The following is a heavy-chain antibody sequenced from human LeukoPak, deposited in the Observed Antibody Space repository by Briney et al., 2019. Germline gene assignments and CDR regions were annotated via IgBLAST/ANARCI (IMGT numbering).Heavy chain of an antibody. J-gene: IGHJ4*02. CDR3: ARVAEFHLQYYSDY. V-gene: IGHV1-18*01. Sequence: ASVKVSCKASGYTFTSYGISWVRQAPGQGLEWMAWISAYSGDTKYAQKFQGRVTLTTDASTTTASMELRSLRSDDTAVYYCARVAEFHLQYYSDYWGQGTLVTVSS. D-gene: IGHD3-16*01. CDR2: ISAYSGDT. CDR1: GYTFTSYG.